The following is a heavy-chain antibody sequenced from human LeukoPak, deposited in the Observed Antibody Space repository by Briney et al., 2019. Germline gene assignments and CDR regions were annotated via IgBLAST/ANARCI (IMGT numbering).Heavy chain of an antibody. D-gene: IGHD3-22*01. CDR3: AKKKTPPFQNTYYYDSSGYYAFDI. CDR1: GGTFSSYA. CDR2: IIPIFGTA. V-gene: IGHV1-69*13. Sequence: ASVKVSCKASGGTFSSYAISWVRQAPGQGLEWMGGIIPIFGTANYAQKFQGRVTITADGSTSTAYMELSSLRSEDTAVYYCAKKKTPPFQNTYYYDSSGYYAFDIWGQGTMVTVSS. J-gene: IGHJ3*02.